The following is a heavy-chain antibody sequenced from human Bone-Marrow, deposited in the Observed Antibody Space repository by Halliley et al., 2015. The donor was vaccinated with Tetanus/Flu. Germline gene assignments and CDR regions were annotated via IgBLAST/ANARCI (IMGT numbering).Heavy chain of an antibody. J-gene: IGHJ1*01. CDR2: ISGSGRST. D-gene: IGHD3-3*01. CDR3: ARGPSGVATIS. V-gene: IGHV3-23*01. Sequence: SLRLSCAASGFTFSSYAMSWVRQAPGMGLEWVSAISGSGRSTYYADSVKGRFTFSRDSFKNTLYLQMNSLRAEDTAVYYCARGPSGVATISGGQGTLVTVPS. CDR1: GFTFSSYA.